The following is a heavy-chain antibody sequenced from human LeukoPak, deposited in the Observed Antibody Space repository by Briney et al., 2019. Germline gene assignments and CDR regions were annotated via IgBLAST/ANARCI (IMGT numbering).Heavy chain of an antibody. Sequence: GGSLRLSCAASRFSFSNYAMHWVRQDSGRGLEWLAVISHDGINTYYADSVKGRFTISRDNSKNTLYLQLNSLRAEDTAVYFCAKGDKMLTWRRTYNRFDPWGQGTLVTVSS. CDR2: ISHDGINT. J-gene: IGHJ5*02. CDR1: RFSFSNYA. CDR3: AKGDKMLTWRRTYNRFDP. V-gene: IGHV3-30*18. D-gene: IGHD3-16*01.